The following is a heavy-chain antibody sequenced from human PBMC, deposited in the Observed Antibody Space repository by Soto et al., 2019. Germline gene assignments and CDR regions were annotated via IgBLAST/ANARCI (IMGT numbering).Heavy chain of an antibody. CDR1: GGSISSFS. J-gene: IGHJ6*02. V-gene: IGHV4-59*01. CDR2: IYFSGST. D-gene: IGHD2-2*01. CDR3: ARGTSWSGMDV. Sequence: PSETLSLNCTVSGGSISSFSWSWIRQPPGKGLEWIGYIYFSGSTNYNPSLKSRVSISVDTSKNQFSLNLSSVTAADTDVYYCARGTSWSGMDVWGQGTTVTVS.